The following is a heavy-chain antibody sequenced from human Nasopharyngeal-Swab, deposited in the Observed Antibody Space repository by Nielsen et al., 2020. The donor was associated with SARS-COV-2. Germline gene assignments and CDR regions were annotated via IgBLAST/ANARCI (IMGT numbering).Heavy chain of an antibody. Sequence: SLKISCATSGFNFYAFAMHWVRQAPGKGLEWVSGINWSGDDRGYGDSVKGRFTISRDNAKNSLYLQMNNLRTEDTALYYCAKSRGSTWPDDPFDIWGQGTMVTVSP. D-gene: IGHD6-13*01. V-gene: IGHV3-9*01. J-gene: IGHJ3*02. CDR2: INWSGDDR. CDR1: GFNFYAFA. CDR3: AKSRGSTWPDDPFDI.